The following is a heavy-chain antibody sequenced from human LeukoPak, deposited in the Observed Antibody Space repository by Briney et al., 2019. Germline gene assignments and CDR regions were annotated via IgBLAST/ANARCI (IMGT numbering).Heavy chain of an antibody. V-gene: IGHV4-31*03. J-gene: IGHJ4*02. CDR2: IYYGGST. CDR1: GGSISSGGYY. CDR3: ARVGATFTHYFDY. Sequence: SETLSLTCTVSGGSISSGGYYWSWIRQHPGKGLEWIGYIYYGGSTYYNPSLKSRVTISVDTSKNQFSLKLSSVTAADTAVYYCARVGATFTHYFDYWGQGTLVTVSS. D-gene: IGHD1-26*01.